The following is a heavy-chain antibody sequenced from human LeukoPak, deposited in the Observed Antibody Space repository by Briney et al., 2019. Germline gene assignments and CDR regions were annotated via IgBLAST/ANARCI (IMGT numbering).Heavy chain of an antibody. CDR2: MHLDGET. Sequence: PSKTLSLTCAISGGSISSSNWWSWVRQPPKEGLEWIGEMHLDGETHYNPSLKSRLTISMGKSNNQLSLTLTSVTAADTAVYYCATASSKSLPNWGQGALVTVSS. CDR3: ATASSKSLPN. D-gene: IGHD6-6*01. J-gene: IGHJ4*02. CDR1: GGSISSSNW. V-gene: IGHV4/OR15-8*02.